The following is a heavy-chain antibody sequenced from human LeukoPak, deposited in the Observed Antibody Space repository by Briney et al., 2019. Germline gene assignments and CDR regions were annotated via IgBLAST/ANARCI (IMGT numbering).Heavy chain of an antibody. CDR2: INPSGGST. Sequence: ASVKVSCKASGYTFTSYYMHWVRQAPGQGLEWMGIINPSGGSTSYAQKFQGRVTMTRDTSTSTVYMELSSLRSEDTALYYCARGVTIFGVTTRFDPRGQGTLVTVSS. D-gene: IGHD3-3*01. V-gene: IGHV1-46*01. CDR1: GYTFTSYY. CDR3: ARGVTIFGVTTRFDP. J-gene: IGHJ5*02.